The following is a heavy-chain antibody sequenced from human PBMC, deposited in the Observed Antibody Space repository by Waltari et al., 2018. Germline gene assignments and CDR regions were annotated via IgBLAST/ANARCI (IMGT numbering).Heavy chain of an antibody. CDR3: ARLDPNGFDDS. CDR2: MYITGLS. Sequence: QLQLQESGPGLVKPSETLSLTCFVSGDSMISRSYSWGWIRKSPGRGLEWVGQMYITGLSEYNPSLRSRVSISIDRSKSQFSLTLTSLTAADTAVYHCARLDPNGFDDSWGQGTLVTVST. CDR1: GDSMISRSYS. V-gene: IGHV4-39*01. D-gene: IGHD2-8*01. J-gene: IGHJ4*02.